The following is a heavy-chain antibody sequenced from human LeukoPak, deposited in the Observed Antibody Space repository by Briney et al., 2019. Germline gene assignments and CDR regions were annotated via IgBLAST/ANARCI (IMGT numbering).Heavy chain of an antibody. V-gene: IGHV4-38-2*01. D-gene: IGHD6-19*01. CDR1: GYSISSAYY. Sequence: SETLSLTCAVSGYSISSAYYWGWIRQSPGKGLEWIGSIIHSGNTYCSPSLKGRVTISVDTSKNQFSLKLSSVTAADTAVYYCARVGRIVVAGKGFDYWGQGTLVTVSS. CDR2: IIHSGNT. CDR3: ARVGRIVVAGKGFDY. J-gene: IGHJ4*02.